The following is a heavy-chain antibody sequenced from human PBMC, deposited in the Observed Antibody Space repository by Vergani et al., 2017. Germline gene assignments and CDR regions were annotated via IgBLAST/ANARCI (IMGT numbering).Heavy chain of an antibody. CDR1: GESIRSGSHY. CDR3: ARSYGYDAFDV. Sequence: QVKLQESGPGLLKPSQTLSLTCTVSGESIRSGSHYWSWIRQPAGKGPEWIGHIHTGGSTDLNPSFKSRVAISVDTSKSQFSLKLTSVTAADTAVYYCARSYGYDAFDVWGQGTKVTVSS. J-gene: IGHJ3*01. CDR2: IHTGGST. D-gene: IGHD3-10*01. V-gene: IGHV4-61*02.